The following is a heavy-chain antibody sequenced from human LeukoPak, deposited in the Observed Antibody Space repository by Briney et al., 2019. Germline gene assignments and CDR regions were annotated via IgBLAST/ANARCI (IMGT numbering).Heavy chain of an antibody. D-gene: IGHD4-11*01. V-gene: IGHV1-69*04. CDR1: GGTFSSYA. CDR3: ARPSTVGVYYYYGMDV. CDR2: IIPILGIA. Sequence: ASVTVSCKASGGTFSSYAISWVRQAPGQGLEWMGRIIPILGIANYAQKFQGRVTITADKSTSTAYMELSSLRSEDTAVYYCARPSTVGVYYYYGMDVWGQGTTVTVSS. J-gene: IGHJ6*02.